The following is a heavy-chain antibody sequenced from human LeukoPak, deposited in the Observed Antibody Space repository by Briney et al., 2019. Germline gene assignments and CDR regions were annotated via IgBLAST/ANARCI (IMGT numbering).Heavy chain of an antibody. Sequence: SVKVSCKASGGTFSSYAISWVRQAPGQGLEWVGGIIPIFGTANYAQKFQGRVTITADESTSTAYMELSSLRSEDTAVYYCARGRVPTAMWAYYYYYMDVWGKGTTVTVSS. CDR3: ARGRVPTAMWAYYYYYMDV. CDR2: IIPIFGTA. CDR1: GGTFSSYA. V-gene: IGHV1-69*13. J-gene: IGHJ6*03. D-gene: IGHD2-2*01.